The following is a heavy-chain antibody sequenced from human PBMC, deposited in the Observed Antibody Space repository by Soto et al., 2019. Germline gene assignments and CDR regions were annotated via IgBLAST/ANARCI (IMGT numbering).Heavy chain of an antibody. CDR2: IYWNDDK. V-gene: IGHV2-5*01. Sequence: SGPTLVNATQSITLTYTFSEFSLTTSGVGVGWICQPPGKALEWLALIYWNDDKRYSPSLKSRLTITKDTSKNQVVLTMTNMDPVDTATFYLANSSAAYSFVYWGQGTLVT. CDR3: ANSSAAYSFVY. D-gene: IGHD6-13*01. J-gene: IGHJ4*02. CDR1: EFSLTTSGVG.